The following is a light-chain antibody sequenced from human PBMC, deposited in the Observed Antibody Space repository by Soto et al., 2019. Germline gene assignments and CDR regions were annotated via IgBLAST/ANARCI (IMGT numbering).Light chain of an antibody. Sequence: DIPLTQSAATLSASLGDRVTITCRASQSISSWLAWYQHKPGKAPKLLIYDASSLESGVPSRFSGSGSGTEFTLTISSLQPDDFATYYCQQYNSYTWTFGQGTKVDIK. CDR1: QSISSW. V-gene: IGKV1-5*01. J-gene: IGKJ1*01. CDR2: DAS. CDR3: QQYNSYTWT.